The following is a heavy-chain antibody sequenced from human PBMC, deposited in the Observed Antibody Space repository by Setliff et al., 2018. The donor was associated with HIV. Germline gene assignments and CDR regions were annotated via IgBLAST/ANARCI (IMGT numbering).Heavy chain of an antibody. CDR1: GDSIRNDY. J-gene: IGHJ4*02. Sequence: SETLSFTCTVSGDSIRNDYWTWIRQSPEKGLEWIAYISYTGGTNYNPSLKSRVTLSLDASKNQISLKLRSVIAADTAMYYCARGHEWLRNWGQGTLVTVSS. CDR2: ISYTGGT. CDR3: ARGHEWLRN. V-gene: IGHV4-59*01. D-gene: IGHD5-12*01.